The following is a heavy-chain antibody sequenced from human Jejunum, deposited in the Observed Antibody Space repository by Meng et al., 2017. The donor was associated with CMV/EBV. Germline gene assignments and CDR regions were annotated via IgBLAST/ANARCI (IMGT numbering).Heavy chain of an antibody. CDR2: IHGRGNII. V-gene: IGHV3-11*01. CDR3: ARDTGYDSSGYSDS. Sequence: ASGFTFSQYYMSWVRQAPGKGLEWIAYIHGRGNIIKYADSVEGRFTISRDSANNSVFLQMNSLRAEDTAVYYCARDTGYDSSGYSDSWGRGTLVTVSS. CDR1: GFTFSQYY. D-gene: IGHD3-22*01. J-gene: IGHJ4*02.